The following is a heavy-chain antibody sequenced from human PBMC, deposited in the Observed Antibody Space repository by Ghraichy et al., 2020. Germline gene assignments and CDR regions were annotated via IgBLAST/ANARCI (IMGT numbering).Heavy chain of an antibody. CDR2: INYSGNT. V-gene: IGHV4-39*01. D-gene: IGHD3-10*01. Sequence: ETLSLTCTVSGGSISTSDHYWGWIRQPPGKGLEWIGSINYSGNTYYNPSLESRVTISVDTSKNQFSLRLTSVTAADTAVYYCATPRRGAGGFDFWGQGTLVTVSS. J-gene: IGHJ4*02. CDR3: ATPRRGAGGFDF. CDR1: GGSISTSDHY.